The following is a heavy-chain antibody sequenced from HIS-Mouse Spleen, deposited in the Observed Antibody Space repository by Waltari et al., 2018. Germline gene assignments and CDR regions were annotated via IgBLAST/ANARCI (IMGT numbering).Heavy chain of an antibody. V-gene: IGHV3-33*06. J-gene: IGHJ4*02. D-gene: IGHD6-13*01. CDR1: GFTFRSYG. CDR2: IWYDGSNK. Sequence: QVQLVESGGGVVQPGRSLRLSCAASGFTFRSYGMHWVRQAPGEGRGWVSVIWYDGSNKYYADSVKGRFTISRDNSKNTLYLQMNSLRAEDTAVYYCAKGGYSSSWYPDYWGQGTLVTVSS. CDR3: AKGGYSSSWYPDY.